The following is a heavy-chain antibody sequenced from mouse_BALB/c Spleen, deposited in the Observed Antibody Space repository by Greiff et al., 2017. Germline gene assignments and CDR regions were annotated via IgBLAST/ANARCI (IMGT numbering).Heavy chain of an antibody. CDR2: ISNGGGST. Sequence: EVKLMESGGGLVQPGGSLKLSCAASGFTFSSYTMSWVRQTPEKRLEWVAYISNGGGSTYYPDTVKGRFTISRDNAKNTLYLQMSSLKSEDTAMYYCAREGPEAMDYWGQGTSVTVSS. D-gene: IGHD3-3*01. CDR3: AREGPEAMDY. CDR1: GFTFSSYT. V-gene: IGHV5-12-2*01. J-gene: IGHJ4*01.